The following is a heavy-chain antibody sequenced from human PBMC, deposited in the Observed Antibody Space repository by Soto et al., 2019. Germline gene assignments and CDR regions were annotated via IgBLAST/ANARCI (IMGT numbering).Heavy chain of an antibody. V-gene: IGHV1-69*01. Sequence: QVQLVQSGAEVKKPGSSVKVSCKASGGTFSSYAISWVRQAPGQGLEWMGGIIPIFGTANYAQKFQGRVTITADESTSTAYMELSSLRSEDTAVDYCARDPFCSGGSCDSPGYYDYGMDVWGQGTTVTVSS. J-gene: IGHJ6*02. CDR3: ARDPFCSGGSCDSPGYYDYGMDV. CDR1: GGTFSSYA. CDR2: IIPIFGTA. D-gene: IGHD2-15*01.